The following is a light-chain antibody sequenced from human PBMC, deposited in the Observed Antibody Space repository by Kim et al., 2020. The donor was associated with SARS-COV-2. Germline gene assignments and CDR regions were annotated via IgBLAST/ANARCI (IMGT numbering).Light chain of an antibody. CDR3: QQSYSWPLT. J-gene: IGKJ4*01. V-gene: IGKV3-15*01. CDR1: QYVNTN. Sequence: EIVMTQSPATLSVSPGGRVTLSCRASQYVNTNLAWYQQKRGQAPRRLIFGASTRATDIPARFSGSGSGTDFTLTISSLQPEDVGVYYCQQSYSWPLTFGGGTKVDIK. CDR2: GAS.